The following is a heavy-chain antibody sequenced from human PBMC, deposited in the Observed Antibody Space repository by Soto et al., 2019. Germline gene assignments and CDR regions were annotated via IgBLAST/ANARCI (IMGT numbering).Heavy chain of an antibody. Sequence: QVQLVQSGAEVKQPGSSVKVSCKASGGTFSSYAIRWVRQAPGQGLEWMGGIIPVFGTANYAQKFKGRVTITADESTSTAYMELSSLRSEDTAVYYCARDRLGGIANYYYYGMDVWGQGTTVTVSS. J-gene: IGHJ6*02. CDR2: IIPVFGTA. CDR3: ARDRLGGIANYYYYGMDV. CDR1: GGTFSSYA. V-gene: IGHV1-69*01. D-gene: IGHD6-13*01.